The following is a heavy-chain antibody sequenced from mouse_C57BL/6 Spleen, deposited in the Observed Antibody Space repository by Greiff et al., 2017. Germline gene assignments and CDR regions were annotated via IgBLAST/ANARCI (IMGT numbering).Heavy chain of an antibody. Sequence: VQLQQPGAELVRPGSSVKLSCKASGYTFTSYWMHWVKQRPIQGLEWIGNIDPSDSETHYNQKFKDKATLTVDKSSSTAYMQLSSLTSEDSAVYYWARANWDGIDYWGQGTTLTVSS. CDR3: ARANWDGIDY. CDR1: GYTFTSYW. V-gene: IGHV1-52*01. J-gene: IGHJ2*01. CDR2: IDPSDSET. D-gene: IGHD4-1*01.